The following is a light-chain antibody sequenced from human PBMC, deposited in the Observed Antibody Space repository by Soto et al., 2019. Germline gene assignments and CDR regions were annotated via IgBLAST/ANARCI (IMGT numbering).Light chain of an antibody. V-gene: IGKV1-9*01. CDR2: AAS. Sequence: DIQLTQSPSSLSASVGDRVTITCRANQGINTHSAWYQQKPGKAPKLLIYAASTLESGVPSRFSGSGSGTEFTLTISSLQPEDFATYYCQQLNSYPRTFGQGTKVEIK. CDR1: QGINTH. J-gene: IGKJ1*01. CDR3: QQLNSYPRT.